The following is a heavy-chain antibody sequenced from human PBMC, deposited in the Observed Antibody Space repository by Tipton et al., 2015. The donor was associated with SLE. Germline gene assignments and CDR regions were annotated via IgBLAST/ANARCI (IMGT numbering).Heavy chain of an antibody. J-gene: IGHJ5*02. Sequence: TLSLTCTLSGGSISSNSYYWGWIRQPPGKGLEWIGEINHSGSTNYNPSLKSRVTISVDTSKNQFSLKMRSVTAADTAVYYCARGGSLYSNGWFDPWGQGTLVTVSS. CDR3: ARGGSLYSNGWFDP. V-gene: IGHV4-39*07. CDR1: GGSISSNSYY. CDR2: INHSGST. D-gene: IGHD4-11*01.